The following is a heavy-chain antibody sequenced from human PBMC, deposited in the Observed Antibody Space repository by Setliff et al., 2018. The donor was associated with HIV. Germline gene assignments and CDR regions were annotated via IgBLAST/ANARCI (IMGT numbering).Heavy chain of an antibody. D-gene: IGHD4-17*01. J-gene: IGHJ1*01. Sequence: PGESLKISCKGSGYSFTSYWIGWVRQMPGKGLEWMGIIYPGDSDTRYSPSFQGRVTISADKSISTAYVQWSSLKASNTAMYYCATWTRAETSENFQHWGQGTLVTVSS. CDR3: ATWTRAETSENFQH. CDR1: GYSFTSYW. V-gene: IGHV5-51*01. CDR2: IYPGDSDT.